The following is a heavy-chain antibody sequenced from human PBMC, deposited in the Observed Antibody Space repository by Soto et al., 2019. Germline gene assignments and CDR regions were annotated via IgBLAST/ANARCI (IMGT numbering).Heavy chain of an antibody. Sequence: SETLSLTCIVSGESISSSSYYWGWIRQPPGKGLEWIGSIYYSGRTYYNPSFKSRVTISIDTSKNQFSLKLSSVTATDTAVYYCARQRTTVVTQAYFDHWGQGALVTVSS. CDR2: IYYSGRT. CDR3: ARQRTTVVTQAYFDH. J-gene: IGHJ4*02. CDR1: GESISSSSYY. D-gene: IGHD2-21*02. V-gene: IGHV4-39*01.